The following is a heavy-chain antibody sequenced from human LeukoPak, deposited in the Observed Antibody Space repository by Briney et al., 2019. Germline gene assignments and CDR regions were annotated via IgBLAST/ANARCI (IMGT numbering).Heavy chain of an antibody. CDR1: GYTFTSYH. J-gene: IGHJ4*02. CDR2: INPNGGST. CDR3: ARGQYYSDITAFPLHY. Sequence: GASVKVSCKAPGYTFTSYHMDWVRQAPGQGLEWMGIINPNGGSTNYAQKFQGRVTMTRDTYTSTVHMELSSLRSEDTAVYYCARGQYYSDITAFPLHYWGQGTLVTVSS. D-gene: IGHD2/OR15-2a*01. V-gene: IGHV1-46*01.